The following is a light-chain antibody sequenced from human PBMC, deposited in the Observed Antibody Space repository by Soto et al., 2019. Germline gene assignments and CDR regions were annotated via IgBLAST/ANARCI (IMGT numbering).Light chain of an antibody. CDR1: SGDVGGYDY. CDR2: EVT. Sequence: QSVLTQPPSASGSPGQSVTISCTGTSGDVGGYDYVSWYQQHPGKAPKLMIYEVTKRPLGVPDRFSGSKSGNTASLTVSGLQAVDEADYCCTSYAGSDTPSVLGRGTKITVL. V-gene: IGLV2-8*01. J-gene: IGLJ3*02. CDR3: TSYAGSDTPSV.